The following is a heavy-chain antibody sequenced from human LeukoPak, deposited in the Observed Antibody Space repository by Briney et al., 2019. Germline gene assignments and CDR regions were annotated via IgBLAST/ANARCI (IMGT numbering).Heavy chain of an antibody. CDR3: AKMSNYYNSLGYYAFYI. CDR2: IYSGGSA. J-gene: IGHJ3*02. Sequence: GGSLRLSCAASGFIVSRKYMSWVRQAPGKGLEWVSVIYSGGSADYADSVKGRFTISRDNSKNTLHLQMKSLRAEDTAVYYCAKMSNYYNSLGYYAFYIWGQGTMVTVSS. D-gene: IGHD3-22*01. V-gene: IGHV3-66*01. CDR1: GFIVSRKY.